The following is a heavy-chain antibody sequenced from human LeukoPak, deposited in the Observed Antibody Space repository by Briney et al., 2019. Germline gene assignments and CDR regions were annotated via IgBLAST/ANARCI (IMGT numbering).Heavy chain of an antibody. CDR1: GYTFTSYY. CDR3: ARDPYNNYAFDY. J-gene: IGHJ4*02. V-gene: IGHV1-46*01. D-gene: IGHD4-11*01. CDR2: INPSGGST. Sequence: ASVKVSCKASGYTFTSYYIHWVRQAPGQGLEWMGIINPSGGSTTYAQKFQGRVTMTRDTSTSTVYMELSSLRSEDTAVYYCARDPYNNYAFDYWGQGTLVTVSS.